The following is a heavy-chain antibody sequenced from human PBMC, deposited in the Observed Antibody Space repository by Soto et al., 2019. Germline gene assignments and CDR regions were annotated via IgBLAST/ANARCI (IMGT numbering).Heavy chain of an antibody. Sequence: ASVKVSCKASGYTFTSYAMHWVRQAPGQRLEWMGWINAGNGNTKYSQKFQGRVTITRDTSASTAYMELSSLRSEDTAVYYCARGSDYDSSGSTYVFDYWGQGTLVTVSS. CDR2: INAGNGNT. V-gene: IGHV1-3*01. CDR1: GYTFTSYA. D-gene: IGHD3-22*01. CDR3: ARGSDYDSSGSTYVFDY. J-gene: IGHJ4*02.